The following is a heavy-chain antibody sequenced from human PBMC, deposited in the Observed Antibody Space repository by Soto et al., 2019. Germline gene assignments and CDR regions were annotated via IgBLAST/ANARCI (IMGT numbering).Heavy chain of an antibody. CDR2: ISTYNGNT. CDR1: GYTFNTYS. D-gene: IGHD6-6*01. J-gene: IGHJ5*02. CDR3: ARKSTSSSWFDP. Sequence: ASVKGSCKTSGYTFNTYSITWVRQAPGQGLEWMGWISTYNGNTNYAQSLQGRVTMTTDPSTSTAYMELRSLRSDDTAVYYCARKSTSSSWFDPWGHGTLVTVSS. V-gene: IGHV1-18*01.